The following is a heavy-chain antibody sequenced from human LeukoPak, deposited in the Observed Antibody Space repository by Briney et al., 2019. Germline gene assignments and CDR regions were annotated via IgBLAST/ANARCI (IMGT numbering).Heavy chain of an antibody. D-gene: IGHD5/OR15-5a*01. CDR3: ARSRGLYFDY. V-gene: IGHV3-7*01. CDR1: GLTFSSYW. Sequence: GGSLRLSCAASGLTFSSYWMSWVRQAPGKGLEWVANIKQDGSEKYYVDSVKGRFTISRDNAKNSLYLQMNSLRAEDTAVYYCARSRGLYFDYWGQGTLVTVSS. J-gene: IGHJ4*02. CDR2: IKQDGSEK.